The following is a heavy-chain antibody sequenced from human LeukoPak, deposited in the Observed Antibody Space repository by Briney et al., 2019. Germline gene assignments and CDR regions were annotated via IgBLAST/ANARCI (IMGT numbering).Heavy chain of an antibody. CDR3: ARGGVDY. CDR1: GFTFSSYA. J-gene: IGHJ4*02. D-gene: IGHD3-16*01. Sequence: GGSLRLSCAASGFTFSSYAMHWVRQAPGKGLEWVAVISYDGSNKYYADSVKGRFTISRDNAKNTLYLQMNSLRAEDTAVYYCARGGVDYWGQGALVTVSS. V-gene: IGHV3-30*04. CDR2: ISYDGSNK.